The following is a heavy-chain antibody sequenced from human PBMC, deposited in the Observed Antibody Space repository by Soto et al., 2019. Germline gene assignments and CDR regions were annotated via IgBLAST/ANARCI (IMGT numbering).Heavy chain of an antibody. Sequence: GGSLRLSCAASGFTFIDCTMHWVRQAPGKGLEWVALISSDGNHKYYTDSVKGRFTISRDNSRNTLYLQMNSLRAEDTAVYYCATRSVPGYSFGEGFDYWGQGTLVTVSS. V-gene: IGHV3-30-3*01. J-gene: IGHJ4*02. CDR3: ATRSVPGYSFGEGFDY. D-gene: IGHD5-18*01. CDR2: ISSDGNHK. CDR1: GFTFIDCT.